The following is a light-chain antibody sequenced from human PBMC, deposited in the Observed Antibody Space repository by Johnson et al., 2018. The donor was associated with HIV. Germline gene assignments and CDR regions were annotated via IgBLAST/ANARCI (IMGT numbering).Light chain of an antibody. CDR2: DNN. CDR3: GTWDNSLSIGYV. Sequence: QSVLTQPPSVSAAPGQKVTISCSGSSSNIGNSYVSWYQQLPGTAPKLLIYDNNKRPSGIPDRFSGSKSGTSATLGITGLQAGDEADYYCGTWDNSLSIGYVFGTGTKVTVL. J-gene: IGLJ1*01. V-gene: IGLV1-51*01. CDR1: SSNIGNSY.